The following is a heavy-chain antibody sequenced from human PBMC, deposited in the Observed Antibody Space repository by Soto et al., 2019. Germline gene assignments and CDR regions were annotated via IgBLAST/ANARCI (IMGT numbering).Heavy chain of an antibody. CDR3: AREEGYCDGGRCFRSAFDV. Sequence: GGSLRLSCAVSGFALSSYSIAWVRQAPGKGLEWVSFTFNYAGRLYYADSVKGRFTISWDITKRSLYLQMNSLRAEDTAVYYCAREEGYCDGGRCFRSAFDVWGQGTVVTVSS. CDR2: TFNYAGRL. J-gene: IGHJ3*01. CDR1: GFALSSYS. V-gene: IGHV3-21*01. D-gene: IGHD2-21*01.